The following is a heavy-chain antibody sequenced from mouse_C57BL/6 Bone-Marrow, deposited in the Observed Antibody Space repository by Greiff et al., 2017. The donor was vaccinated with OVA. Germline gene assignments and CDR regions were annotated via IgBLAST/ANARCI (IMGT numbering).Heavy chain of an antibody. Sequence: EVKLLESGPGMVKPSQSLSLTCTVTGYSITSGYDWHWIRHFPGNKLEWMGYISYSGSTNYNPSLKSRISITHDTSKNHFFLKLNSVTTEDTATYYCARNDGYSAWFAYWGQGTLVTVSA. CDR2: ISYSGST. CDR3: ARNDGYSAWFAY. CDR1: GYSITSGYD. D-gene: IGHD2-3*01. J-gene: IGHJ3*01. V-gene: IGHV3-1*01.